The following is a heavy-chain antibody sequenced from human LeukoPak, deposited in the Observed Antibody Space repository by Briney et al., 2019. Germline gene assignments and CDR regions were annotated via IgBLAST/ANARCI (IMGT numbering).Heavy chain of an antibody. Sequence: GASVKVSCKASGGTFSSYAISWVRQAPGQGLEWMGGIIPIFGTANYAQKFQGRVTITAGESTSTAYMELSSLRSEDTAVYYCARDEGYCSSTSCYGTYWGQGTLVTVSS. CDR3: ARDEGYCSSTSCYGTY. CDR1: GGTFSSYA. J-gene: IGHJ4*02. CDR2: IIPIFGTA. V-gene: IGHV1-69*13. D-gene: IGHD2-2*01.